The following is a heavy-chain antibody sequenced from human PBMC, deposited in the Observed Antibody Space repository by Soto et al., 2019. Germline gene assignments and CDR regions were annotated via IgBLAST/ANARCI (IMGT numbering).Heavy chain of an antibody. CDR3: ARRHYYGSGSPLYYYYGMDV. Sequence: GGSLRLSCAASGFTFSNYAIHWVRQAPGKGLEWVAIISYDGSNKYYADSVKGRFTISRDNSKNTLYLQMNSLRAEDTAVYYCARRHYYGSGSPLYYYYGMDVWGQGTTVTVSS. D-gene: IGHD3-10*01. V-gene: IGHV3-30-3*01. CDR2: ISYDGSNK. J-gene: IGHJ6*02. CDR1: GFTFSNYA.